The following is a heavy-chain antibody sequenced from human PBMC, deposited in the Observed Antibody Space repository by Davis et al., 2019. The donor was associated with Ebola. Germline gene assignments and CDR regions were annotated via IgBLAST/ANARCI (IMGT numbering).Heavy chain of an antibody. CDR1: GGSISSSSYY. CDR2: IYYSGST. D-gene: IGHD3-22*01. J-gene: IGHJ4*02. Sequence: SETLSLTCTVSGGSISSSSYYWGWIRQPPGKGLEWIGSIYYSGSTYYNPSLKSRVTISVDTSKNQFSLKLSSVTAADTAVYYCAIPNTYYYDSSGYYGQYYFDYWGQGTLVTVSS. CDR3: AIPNTYYYDSSGYYGQYYFDY. V-gene: IGHV4-39*01.